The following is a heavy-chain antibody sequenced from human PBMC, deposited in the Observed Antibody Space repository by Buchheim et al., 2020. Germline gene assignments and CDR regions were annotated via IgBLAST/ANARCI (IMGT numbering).Heavy chain of an antibody. V-gene: IGHV4-4*02. D-gene: IGHD1-20*01. Sequence: QVQLQESGPGLVKPSGTLSLTCAVSDGSISSSNWWSWVRQPPGKGLEWIGEIYHSGSTNYNPSLKSRVTISVEKSKNQLSLKLSSVTAADTAVYYCARVGIISVTGTTEYDYYGMDVWGQGTT. CDR2: IYHSGST. J-gene: IGHJ6*02. CDR1: DGSISSSNW. CDR3: ARVGIISVTGTTEYDYYGMDV.